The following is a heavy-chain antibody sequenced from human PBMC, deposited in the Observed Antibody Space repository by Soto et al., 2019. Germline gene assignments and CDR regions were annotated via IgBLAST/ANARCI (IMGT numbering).Heavy chain of an antibody. V-gene: IGHV4-31*03. Sequence: QVQLQESGPGLVKPSQTLSLTCTVSGGSISSASYYWSWIRQYPGKGLEWIGYIYYSGSTYYNPSPTSRVSIPLDTSKNQFALNPTSVTAAGTAVYYCARGVVVASTPFDYWGQGTLVTVSS. D-gene: IGHD2-15*01. J-gene: IGHJ4*02. CDR1: GGSISSASYY. CDR3: ARGVVVASTPFDY. CDR2: IYYSGST.